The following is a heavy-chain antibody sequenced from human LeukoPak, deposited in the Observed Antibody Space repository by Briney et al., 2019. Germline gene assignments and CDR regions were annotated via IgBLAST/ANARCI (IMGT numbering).Heavy chain of an antibody. D-gene: IGHD5-12*01. CDR3: ARDSTWQLDY. V-gene: IGHV3-7*03. Sequence: ETLSLTCAVSGGSVTSDNWWSWVRQPPGKGLEWVANIKEDGSVKYYVDSVKGRFTISRDNTKNALYLQMNSLRADDTAVYFCARDSTWQLDYWGQGTLITVSS. CDR2: IKEDGSVK. J-gene: IGHJ4*02. CDR1: GGSVTSDNW.